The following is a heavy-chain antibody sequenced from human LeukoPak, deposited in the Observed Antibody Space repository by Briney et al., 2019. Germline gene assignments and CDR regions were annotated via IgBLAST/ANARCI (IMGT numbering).Heavy chain of an antibody. J-gene: IGHJ4*02. CDR3: ARTVPASALDY. CDR1: GGSFSGYY. V-gene: IGHV4-34*01. Sequence: SETLSLTCAVYGGSFSGYYWSWIGQPPGKGLEWIGEINHSGSTNYNPSLKSRVTISVDTSKNQFSLKLSSVTAADTAVYYCARTVPASALDYWGQGTLVTVPS. CDR2: INHSGST.